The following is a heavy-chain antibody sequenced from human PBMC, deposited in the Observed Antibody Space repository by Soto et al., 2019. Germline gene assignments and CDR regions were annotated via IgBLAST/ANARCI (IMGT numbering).Heavy chain of an antibody. D-gene: IGHD2-15*01. J-gene: IGHJ3*02. CDR2: IWYDGSNK. CDR3: VRAGGVVVAAHDAFDI. CDR1: GFTFSSYG. Sequence: QVQLVESGGGVVQPERSLRLSCAASGFTFSSYGMHWVRQAPGKGLEWVAVIWYDGSNKYYADSVKGRFTISRDNSKNTLYLQMNSLRAEDTAVYYCVRAGGVVVAAHDAFDIWGQGTMVTVSS. V-gene: IGHV3-33*01.